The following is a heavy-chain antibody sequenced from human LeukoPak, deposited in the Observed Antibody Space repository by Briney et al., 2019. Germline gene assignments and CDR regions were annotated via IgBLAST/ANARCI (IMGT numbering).Heavy chain of an antibody. Sequence: SETLSLTCTVSGGSISSYYWSWIRQPPGKGLEWIGYIYYSGSTNYNPSLKSRVTISVDTSKNQFSLKLSSVTAADTAVYYCARVPPYDILTGYYQYWYFDLWGRGTLVTVSS. D-gene: IGHD3-9*01. CDR1: GGSISSYY. V-gene: IGHV4-59*01. CDR3: ARVPPYDILTGYYQYWYFDL. J-gene: IGHJ2*01. CDR2: IYYSGST.